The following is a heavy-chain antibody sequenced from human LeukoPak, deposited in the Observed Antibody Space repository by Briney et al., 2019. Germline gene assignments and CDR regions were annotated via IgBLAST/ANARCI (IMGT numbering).Heavy chain of an antibody. CDR3: AKAEGYDILTGLDY. CDR2: IGASGGST. CDR1: GFTFSSYA. D-gene: IGHD3-9*01. V-gene: IGHV3-23*01. J-gene: IGHJ4*02. Sequence: GGSLRLSCATSGFTFSSYAMSWVRQAPGKGLEWVSGIGASGGSTYYTDSVKGRFTISRDNSKNTLYLQMNSLRTEDTAVYYCAKAEGYDILTGLDYWGQGTLVTVSS.